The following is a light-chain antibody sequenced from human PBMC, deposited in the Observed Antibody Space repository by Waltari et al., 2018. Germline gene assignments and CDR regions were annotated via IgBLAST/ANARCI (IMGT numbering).Light chain of an antibody. CDR1: SSDVGGYNY. J-gene: IGLJ1*01. Sequence: QSALTQPASVSGSPGQSITISCTGTSSDVGGYNYVSWYQQHPGKAPKFMIYDVSMRPSGVSDRFSGSKSGNTASLTISGLQAEDEADYYCCSYATRDSYVFGTGTKVTVL. CDR2: DVS. V-gene: IGLV2-14*03. CDR3: CSYATRDSYV.